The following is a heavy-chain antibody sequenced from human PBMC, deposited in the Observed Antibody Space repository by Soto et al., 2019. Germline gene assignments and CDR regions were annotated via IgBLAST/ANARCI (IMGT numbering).Heavy chain of an antibody. CDR3: ARESHDILTGPPWVWYFDL. Sequence: QVQLQQWGAGPLRPLETLSLTCGVSGGSFSGYYWAWIRQSPGKGLEWIGEINDRGSINYNPSLKSLVSISVDTSKNHYSLSLRSVTAADTAVYYCARESHDILTGPPWVWYFDLWGRGTLVTVSS. V-gene: IGHV4-34*01. CDR1: GGSFSGYY. CDR2: INDRGSI. J-gene: IGHJ2*01. D-gene: IGHD3-9*01.